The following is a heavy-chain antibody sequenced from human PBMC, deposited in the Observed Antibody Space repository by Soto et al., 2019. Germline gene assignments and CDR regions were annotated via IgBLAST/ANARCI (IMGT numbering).Heavy chain of an antibody. CDR3: RLAGLSYSSGWYSDY. J-gene: IGHJ4*02. CDR1: GGSISSGGYS. Sequence: TLSLTCAVSGGSISSGGYSWSWIRQPPGKGLEWIGYIYHSGSTYYNPSLKSRVTISVDRSKNQFSLKLSSVTAADTAVYYCRLAGLSYSSGWYSDYWGQGTLVTVSS. D-gene: IGHD6-19*01. CDR2: IYHSGST. V-gene: IGHV4-30-2*01.